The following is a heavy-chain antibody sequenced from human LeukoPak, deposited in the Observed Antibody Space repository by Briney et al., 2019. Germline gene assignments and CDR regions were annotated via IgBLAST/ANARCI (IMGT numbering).Heavy chain of an antibody. CDR1: GGTFSSYA. D-gene: IGHD3-10*01. V-gene: IGHV1-69*05. Sequence: EASVKVSCTASGGTFSSYAISWVRQAPGQGLEWMGGIIPIFGTANYAQKFQGRVTITTDESTSTAYMELSSLRSEDTAVYYCATRWFGEFSTLYYMDVWGKGTTVTVSS. CDR3: ATRWFGEFSTLYYMDV. CDR2: IIPIFGTA. J-gene: IGHJ6*03.